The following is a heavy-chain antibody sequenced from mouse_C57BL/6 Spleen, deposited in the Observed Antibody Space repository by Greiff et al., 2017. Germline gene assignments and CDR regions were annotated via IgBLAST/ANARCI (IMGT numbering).Heavy chain of an antibody. CDR3: SRSLYSKGPWFAY. J-gene: IGHJ3*01. V-gene: IGHV1-82*01. CDR2: IYPGDGDT. CDR1: GYAFSSSW. D-gene: IGHD2-5*01. Sequence: VQLQESGPELVTPGASVTISCKASGYAFSSSWMNWVKQRPGKGLEWIGRIYPGDGDTNYTGKFTGKATLTADKSSSTAYMQLSSLTSEDSAVYFCSRSLYSKGPWFAYWGKGTLVTVSA.